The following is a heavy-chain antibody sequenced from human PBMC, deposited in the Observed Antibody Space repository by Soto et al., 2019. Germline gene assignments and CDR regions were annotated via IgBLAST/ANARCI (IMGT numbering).Heavy chain of an antibody. CDR1: GGSISTYF. Sequence: QVQLQESGPGLVKPSETLSLTCTISGGSISTYFWSWIRQPPGKGLEWIGSISYSGSTDYSPSLNSRVTISLDTSKKQLSLKLNSVSAADTAIYYCARNWFSVAGRCHFDHWGHGILVTVSS. V-gene: IGHV4-59*01. J-gene: IGHJ4*01. CDR2: ISYSGST. D-gene: IGHD6-19*01. CDR3: ARNWFSVAGRCHFDH.